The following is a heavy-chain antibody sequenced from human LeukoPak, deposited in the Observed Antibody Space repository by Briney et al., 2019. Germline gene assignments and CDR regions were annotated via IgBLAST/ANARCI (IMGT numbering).Heavy chain of an antibody. CDR1: GFSVGTYE. J-gene: IGHJ3*02. CDR2: IRRGDRIL. D-gene: IGHD5-12*01. CDR3: AGERIAGRRGYDALVI. Sequence: GGSLRLSCAPSGFSVGTYEMNWVRQAPGKGLEWLSNIRRGDRILYDADAVQGRFIISRDNDKDSVYLQMSSMGDEDTVVYYCAGERIAGRRGYDALVIWGQGTVVTVS. V-gene: IGHV3-48*03.